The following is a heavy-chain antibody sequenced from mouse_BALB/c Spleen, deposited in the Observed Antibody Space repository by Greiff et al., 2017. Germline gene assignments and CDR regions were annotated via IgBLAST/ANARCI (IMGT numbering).Heavy chain of an antibody. J-gene: IGHJ3*01. CDR1: GDSLTSGY. D-gene: IGHD3-2*01. Sequence: DVQLQESGPSLVKPSQTLSLPCSVTGDSLTSGYWTWIRQFPGNKLEYMGYISYSGSTSYNPSLKSRISITRDTSKNQYYRQLNSVTTEDTATYYGARQTARATPFAYWGQGTLVTVSA. CDR2: ISYSGST. V-gene: IGHV3-8*02. CDR3: ARQTARATPFAY.